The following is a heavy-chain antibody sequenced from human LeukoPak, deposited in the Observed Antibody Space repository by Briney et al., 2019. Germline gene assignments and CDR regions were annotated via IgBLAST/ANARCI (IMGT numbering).Heavy chain of an antibody. CDR1: GFTFSSYA. CDR2: ISGSGGST. Sequence: GGSLRLSCAASGFTFSSYAMSWVRQAPGKGLEWVSAISGSGGSTYYADSVKGRFTISRDNSKNTLYLQMNSLRAEDTAVYYCAKRFGSAYYYYYYMDVWGKGTTVTVSS. J-gene: IGHJ6*03. D-gene: IGHD3-10*01. V-gene: IGHV3-23*01. CDR3: AKRFGSAYYYYYYMDV.